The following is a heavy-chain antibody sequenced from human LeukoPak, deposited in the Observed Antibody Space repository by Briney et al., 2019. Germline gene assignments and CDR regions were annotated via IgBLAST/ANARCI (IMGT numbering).Heavy chain of an antibody. CDR3: AKDRGYSYGYYDY. J-gene: IGHJ4*02. D-gene: IGHD5-18*01. V-gene: IGHV3-30*02. Sequence: GGSLRLSCAASGFTFSSYGMHWVRQAPGKELEWVAFIRYDGSNKYYADSVKGRFTISRDNSKNTLYLQMNSLRAEDTAVYYCAKDRGYSYGYYDYWGQGTLVTVSS. CDR1: GFTFSSYG. CDR2: IRYDGSNK.